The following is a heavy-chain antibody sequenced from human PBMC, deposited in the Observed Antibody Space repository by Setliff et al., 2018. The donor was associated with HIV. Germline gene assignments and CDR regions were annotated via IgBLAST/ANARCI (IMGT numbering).Heavy chain of an antibody. CDR2: INPSGGST. Sequence: VASVKVSCKASGYTFTSYYMHWVRQAPGQGLEWMGIINPSGGSTNYAQKFQGRVTMTRDTSTSTVYMELSSLRSEDTAVYYCARAGRSGSYNHYYYYYMDVWGKGTKVTVSS. CDR1: GYTFTSYY. CDR3: ARAGRSGSYNHYYYYYMDV. J-gene: IGHJ6*03. V-gene: IGHV1-46*01. D-gene: IGHD1-26*01.